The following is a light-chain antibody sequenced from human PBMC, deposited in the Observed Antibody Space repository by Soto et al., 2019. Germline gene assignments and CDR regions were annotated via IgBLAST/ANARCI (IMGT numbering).Light chain of an antibody. J-gene: IGKJ2*01. CDR2: DAS. Sequence: DIQMTQSPSSLSASVGDRVTITCRASQGISTYLVWYQQRQGRAPKLLIYDASSLVSGVPSRFSGSGSGTAFTLTISSLQPEDVATYYCQQSYRTPYTFGQGTKLETK. CDR1: QGISTY. CDR3: QQSYRTPYT. V-gene: IGKV1-39*01.